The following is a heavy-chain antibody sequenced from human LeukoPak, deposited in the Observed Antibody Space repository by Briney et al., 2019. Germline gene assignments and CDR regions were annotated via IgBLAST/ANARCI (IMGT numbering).Heavy chain of an antibody. CDR3: EREGSGSSPLWEV. D-gene: IGHD3-10*01. CDR1: GVSISSYY. Sequence: SETLCLSCAASGVSISSYYWSWIRQPPGKGLEWVSYIYYSGSTNYTPSLKSRVTISVDTQKKQFSLKVSSVTAADAGVYFCEREGSGSSPLWEVWGQGTTVSVSS. V-gene: IGHV4-59*01. CDR2: IYYSGST. J-gene: IGHJ6*02.